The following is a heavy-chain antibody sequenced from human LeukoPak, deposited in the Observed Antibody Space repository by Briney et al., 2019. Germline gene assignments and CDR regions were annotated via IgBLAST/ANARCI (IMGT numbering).Heavy chain of an antibody. D-gene: IGHD2-15*01. Sequence: GGSLRLSCVASGFAFSSFAMSWVRQAPGKGLEWVSGLAGSGSTYHADSVKGRFTISGDNSKNTLSLQMNSLRAEDTAVYYCAKMKGWRLYDYCMDVWGKGTTVTVSS. CDR2: LAGSGST. CDR1: GFAFSSFA. J-gene: IGHJ6*03. V-gene: IGHV3-23*01. CDR3: AKMKGWRLYDYCMDV.